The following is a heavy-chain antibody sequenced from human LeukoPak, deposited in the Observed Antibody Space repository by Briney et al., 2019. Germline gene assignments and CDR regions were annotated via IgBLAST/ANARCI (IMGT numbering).Heavy chain of an antibody. V-gene: IGHV4-59*01. CDR2: IFNSGTT. CDR3: ARGVVRGKNWFDP. CDR1: GGSISDYY. J-gene: IGHJ5*02. D-gene: IGHD3-10*01. Sequence: SETLSLTCTVSGGSISDYYWGWIRHPPGKGLEWIGHIFNSGTTNHNPSLKRPLIISVDTSNNQFSLKLSSVTAADTAIYYCARGVVRGKNWFDPWGQGTLVTVSS.